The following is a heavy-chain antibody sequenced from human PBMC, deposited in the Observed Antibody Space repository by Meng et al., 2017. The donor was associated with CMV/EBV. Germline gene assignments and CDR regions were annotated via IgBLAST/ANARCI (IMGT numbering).Heavy chain of an antibody. CDR2: ISAYNGNT. CDR3: ARGPPYYYGMDV. CDR1: GYTFTSYY. J-gene: IGHJ6*02. V-gene: IGHV1-18*04. Sequence: ASVKVSCKASGYTFTSYYMHWVRQAPGQGLEWMGWISAYNGNTNYAQKLQGRVTMTTDTSTSTVYMELSSLRSEDTAVYYCARGPPYYYGMDVWGQGTTVTVSS.